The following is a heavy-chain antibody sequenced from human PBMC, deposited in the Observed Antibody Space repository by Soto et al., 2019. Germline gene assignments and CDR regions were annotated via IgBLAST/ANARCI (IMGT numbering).Heavy chain of an antibody. V-gene: IGHV1-18*01. Sequence: QVHLVQSGAEVTKPGASVKVSCKGSGYAFTTYGITWVRQAPGQGLEWMGWISAHNGNTNYAQKLQGRATVTRDTSTSTAYMELMSLRSDSTAVYYCARARYGDYWGQGALVTVSS. CDR1: GYAFTTYG. CDR3: ARARYGDY. CDR2: ISAHNGNT. J-gene: IGHJ4*02. D-gene: IGHD1-1*01.